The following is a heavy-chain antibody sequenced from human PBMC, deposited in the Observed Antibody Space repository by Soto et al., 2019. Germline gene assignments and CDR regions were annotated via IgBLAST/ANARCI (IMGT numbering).Heavy chain of an antibody. CDR3: AKGDGSGWPDY. J-gene: IGHJ4*02. V-gene: IGHV3-21*04. D-gene: IGHD6-19*01. CDR2: ISSSSSYI. CDR1: GFTFSSYS. Sequence: GGSLRLSCAASGFTFSSYSMNWVRQAPGKGLEWVSSISSSSSYIYYADSVKGRFTISRDNSKNTLYLQMNSLRAEDTAVYYCAKGDGSGWPDYWGQGTLVTVSS.